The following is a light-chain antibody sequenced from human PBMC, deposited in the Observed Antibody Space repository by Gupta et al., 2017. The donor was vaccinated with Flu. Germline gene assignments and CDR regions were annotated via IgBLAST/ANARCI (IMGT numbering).Light chain of an antibody. V-gene: IGLV2-14*01. CDR3: TSYTSSGSKV. CDR2: EVA. Sequence: IAISCTGTSSDIGGYDSVSWYQQHPGKAPKLMIYEVAARPSGISDRFSGSKSGNTASLTISGLQAEDEAHYYCTSYTSSGSKVFGGGTKLTVL. J-gene: IGLJ3*02. CDR1: SSDIGGYDS.